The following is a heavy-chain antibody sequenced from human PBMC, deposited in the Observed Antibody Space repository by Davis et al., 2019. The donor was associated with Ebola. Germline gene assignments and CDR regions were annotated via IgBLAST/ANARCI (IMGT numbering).Heavy chain of an antibody. CDR3: ARAGAVREPRYYYYYMDV. J-gene: IGHJ6*03. CDR2: ISGSGGST. CDR1: GFTFGSYA. Sequence: GESLKISCAASGFTFGSYAMSWVRQAPGKGLEWVSVISGSGGSTYYADSVKGRFTISRDNAKNTLYLQMNSLRAEDTAVYYCARAGAVREPRYYYYYMDVWGKGTTVTVSS. V-gene: IGHV3-23*01. D-gene: IGHD1-26*01.